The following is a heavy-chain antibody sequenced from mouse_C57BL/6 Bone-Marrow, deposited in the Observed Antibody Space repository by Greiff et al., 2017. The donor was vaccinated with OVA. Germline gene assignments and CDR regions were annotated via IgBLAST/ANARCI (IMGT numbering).Heavy chain of an antibody. CDR2: IYPRDGST. J-gene: IGHJ3*01. D-gene: IGHD1-1*01. CDR1: GYTFTSYD. Sequence: VQLQQPGPELVKPGASVKLSCKASGYTFTSYDINWVKQRPGQGLEWIGRIYPRDGSTKYNEKFKGKATLTVDTSSSTAYMELHSLTSEDSAVYYCARGAYGSPWFAYWGQGTLVTVSA. CDR3: ARGAYGSPWFAY. V-gene: IGHV1-85*01.